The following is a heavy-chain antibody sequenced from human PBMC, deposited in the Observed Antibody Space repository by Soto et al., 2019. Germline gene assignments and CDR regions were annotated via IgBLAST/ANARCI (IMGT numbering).Heavy chain of an antibody. Sequence: GGSLRLSCAASGFTFSDYYMSWIRQAPGKGLEWVSYISSSGTYTKYGDSVKGRFTISRDNAKNSLYLQMNSLRAEDTAVYYCARGSAMAPFDYRGQGTLVTVSS. D-gene: IGHD5-18*01. CDR1: GFTFSDYY. CDR2: ISSSGTYT. J-gene: IGHJ4*02. CDR3: ARGSAMAPFDY. V-gene: IGHV3-11*06.